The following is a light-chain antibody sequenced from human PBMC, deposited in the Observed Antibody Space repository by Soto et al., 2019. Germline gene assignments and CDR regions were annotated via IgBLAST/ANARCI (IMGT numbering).Light chain of an antibody. CDR2: HAF. V-gene: IGKV3-20*01. CDR3: QQYASARRT. CDR1: QSVSRNF. J-gene: IGKJ2*01. Sequence: ENVLTQSPGTLSLSPGERATLSCRASQSVSRNFLAWYQQKPGQAPRLLIYHAFNRATGIPDRFSGSGSGTDFTLTISRLEPEDFAMYSWQQYASARRTFGQGTNLEIK.